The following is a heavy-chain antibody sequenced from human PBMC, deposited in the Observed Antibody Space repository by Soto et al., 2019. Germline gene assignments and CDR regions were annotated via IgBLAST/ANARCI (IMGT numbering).Heavy chain of an antibody. D-gene: IGHD6-13*01. J-gene: IGHJ4*02. CDR3: ANEQSRVAAALDY. CDR1: GFTFSGYG. Sequence: EVQLLESGGDLVQRGGSLRLSCAASGFTFSGYGMSWVRQAPGKGLEWVSSITSSGSNTYYVDSVKVRFTISRDNSKNTLYLQMNSLTIEDTAIYYCANEQSRVAAALDYWGQGTLFTVSS. CDR2: ITSSGSNT. V-gene: IGHV3-23*05.